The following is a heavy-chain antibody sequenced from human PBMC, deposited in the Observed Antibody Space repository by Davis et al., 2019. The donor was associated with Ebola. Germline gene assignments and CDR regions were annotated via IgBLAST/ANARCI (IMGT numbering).Heavy chain of an antibody. J-gene: IGHJ6*03. D-gene: IGHD2-2*01. CDR2: MNPSSGNT. CDR3: ARRQAYCTTGSCYRYRDYYMDV. V-gene: IGHV1-8*03. CDR1: GYTFTTYD. Sequence: ASVKVSCKASGYTFTTYDINWVRQDTGQGLEWLGWMNPSSGNTGYAQKFQGRVTITRDTSINTAYMELSSLTSDDTAVYYCARRQAYCTTGSCYRYRDYYMDVWGKGTTVTVSS.